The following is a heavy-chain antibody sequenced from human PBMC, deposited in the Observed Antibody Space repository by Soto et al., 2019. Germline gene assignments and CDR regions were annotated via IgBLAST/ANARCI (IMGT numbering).Heavy chain of an antibody. CDR2: ISSSSSTI. Sequence: EVQLVESGGGLVQPGGSLRLSCAASGFTFSSYSMNWVRQAPGKGLEWVSYISSSSSTIYYADSVKGRFTISRDNAKNSLYLQMNRLRAEDTAVYYCGRHHGRIAQIGWFDPWGQGTLVTVSS. V-gene: IGHV3-48*01. D-gene: IGHD6-13*01. CDR1: GFTFSSYS. J-gene: IGHJ5*02. CDR3: GRHHGRIAQIGWFDP.